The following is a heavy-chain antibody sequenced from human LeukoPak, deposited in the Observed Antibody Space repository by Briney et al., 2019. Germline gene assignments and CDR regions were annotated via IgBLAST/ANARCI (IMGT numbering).Heavy chain of an antibody. CDR1: GGSISSYY. D-gene: IGHD3-9*01. CDR2: IYYSGST. CDR3: ARRGTYYDILTGYSLKPPRGRGNWFDP. V-gene: IGHV4-59*12. Sequence: SETLSLTCTVSGGSISSYYWSWIRQPPGKGLEWIGYIYYSGSTNYNPSLKSRVTISVDTSKNQFSLKLSSVTAADTAVYYCARRGTYYDILTGYSLKPPRGRGNWFDPWGQGTLVTVSS. J-gene: IGHJ5*02.